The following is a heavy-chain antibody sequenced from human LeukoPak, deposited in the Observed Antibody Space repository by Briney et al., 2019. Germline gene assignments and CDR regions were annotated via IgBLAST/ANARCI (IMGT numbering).Heavy chain of an antibody. CDR1: GFVFSRDN. D-gene: IGHD3-16*01. CDR3: VREVGRPKTFYFDS. V-gene: IGHV3-48*04. J-gene: IGHJ4*02. Sequence: TGGSLRLSCIASGFVFSRDNMNWVRQAPGKGLEWVAHISETIYYADSVQGRFTISRDDAKNSLYLQMSNLRVDDTAMYYCVREVGRPKTFYFDSRGRGTPVTVSS. CDR2: ISETI.